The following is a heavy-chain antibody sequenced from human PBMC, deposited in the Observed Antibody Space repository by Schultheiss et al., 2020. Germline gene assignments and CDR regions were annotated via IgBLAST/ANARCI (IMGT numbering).Heavy chain of an antibody. V-gene: IGHV1-69*05. CDR1: GYTFTSYA. CDR2: IIPIFGTA. CDR3: ARDARYGSGPPGDY. Sequence: SVKVSCKASGYTFTSYAMNWVRQAPGQGLEWMGGIIPIFGTANYAQKFQGRVTMTRDTSTSTVYMELSSLRSEDTAVYYCARDARYGSGPPGDYWGQGTLVTVSS. D-gene: IGHD3-10*01. J-gene: IGHJ4*02.